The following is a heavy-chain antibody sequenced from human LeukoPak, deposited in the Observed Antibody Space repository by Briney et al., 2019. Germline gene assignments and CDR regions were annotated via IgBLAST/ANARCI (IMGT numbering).Heavy chain of an antibody. D-gene: IGHD2-15*01. CDR1: GFTFSSYW. Sequence: GGSLRLSCAASGFTFSSYWMSWVRQAPGKGLGWVANIKQDGSEKYYVDSVKGRFTISRDNAKNSLYLQMNSLRAEDTAVYYCARVGCSGGSCYSGRGPFDPWGQGTLVTVSS. CDR3: ARVGCSGGSCYSGRGPFDP. CDR2: IKQDGSEK. V-gene: IGHV3-7*01. J-gene: IGHJ5*02.